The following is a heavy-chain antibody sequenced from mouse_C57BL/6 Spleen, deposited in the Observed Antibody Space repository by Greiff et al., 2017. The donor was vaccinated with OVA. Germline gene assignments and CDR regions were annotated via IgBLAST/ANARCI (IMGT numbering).Heavy chain of an antibody. Sequence: VHVKQSGPELVKPGASVKISCKASGYSFSGYYMNWVKQSPEKSLEWIGEINPSTGGTTYNQKFKAKATLTVDKSSSTAYMQLKSLTSEDSAVYYCASRYDYDPAWFAYWGQGTLVTVSA. CDR3: ASRYDYDPAWFAY. CDR1: GYSFSGYY. J-gene: IGHJ3*01. D-gene: IGHD2-4*01. V-gene: IGHV1-42*01. CDR2: INPSTGGT.